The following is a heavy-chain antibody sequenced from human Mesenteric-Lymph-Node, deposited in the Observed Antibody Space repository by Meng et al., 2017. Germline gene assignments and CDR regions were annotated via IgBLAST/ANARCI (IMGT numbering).Heavy chain of an antibody. J-gene: IGHJ5*02. D-gene: IGHD1-26*01. Sequence: TLSLTCTVSGGSISSASFYWSWIRQPAGKGLEWIGRIQTSGSTNYNPSLKSRVTISVDTSKNQFSLKLSSVTAADTAVYYCARNLVGATPDWFGPWGQGTLVTVSS. CDR3: ARNLVGATPDWFGP. CDR2: IQTSGST. V-gene: IGHV4-61*02. CDR1: GGSISSASFY.